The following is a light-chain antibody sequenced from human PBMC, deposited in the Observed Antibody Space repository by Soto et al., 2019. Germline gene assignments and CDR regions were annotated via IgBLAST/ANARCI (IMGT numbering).Light chain of an antibody. Sequence: DIQMTQSPSTLSASVGDRVTITCRASQSISNWLAWYQQKPGKAPKVLIYKASSLESGVPSRFSGSGSGTEFTLTISSLQTDDFATYYCQQYNSYSRTFGQGTKVEIK. V-gene: IGKV1-5*03. CDR1: QSISNW. CDR2: KAS. CDR3: QQYNSYSRT. J-gene: IGKJ1*01.